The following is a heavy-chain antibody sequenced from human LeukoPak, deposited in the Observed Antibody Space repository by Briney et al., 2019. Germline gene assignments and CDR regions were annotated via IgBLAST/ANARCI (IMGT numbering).Heavy chain of an antibody. Sequence: ASVKVSCKASGYTFTSYDINWVRQATGHGLEWMGWMNPNSGNTGYAQRFQGRVTMTRNTSISTAYMELSILRSEDTAVYYCARRAAAGLFDYWGQGTLVTVSS. V-gene: IGHV1-8*01. CDR3: ARRAAAGLFDY. D-gene: IGHD6-13*01. J-gene: IGHJ4*02. CDR2: MNPNSGNT. CDR1: GYTFTSYD.